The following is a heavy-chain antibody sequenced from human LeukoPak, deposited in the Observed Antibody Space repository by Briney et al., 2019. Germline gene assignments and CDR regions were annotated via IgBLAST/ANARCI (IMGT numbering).Heavy chain of an antibody. Sequence: GGSLRLSCAASGFTFRGFAMSWVRQAPGKGLEWVSAISGDAHSTYYADSLKGRFTISRDNSKNTLYLQMNSLRAADTATYFCVKDAPLPFDFWGQGALVIVSS. CDR3: VKDAPLPFDF. CDR2: ISGDAHST. J-gene: IGHJ4*02. V-gene: IGHV3-23*01. CDR1: GFTFRGFA.